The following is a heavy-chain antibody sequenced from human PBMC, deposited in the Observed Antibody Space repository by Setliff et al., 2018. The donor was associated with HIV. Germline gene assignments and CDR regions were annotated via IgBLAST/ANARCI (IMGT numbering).Heavy chain of an antibody. CDR3: AREGELLWTRSFDY. D-gene: IGHD3-10*01. V-gene: IGHV4-4*07. Sequence: SETLSLTCTVSGGSINTYYWSWIRQPAGKGLEWIGRIYSSGSTNYNPSLKSRVTMSVDTSKNQFSLRLSSVTAADTAVYYWAREGELLWTRSFDYWGQGTLVTVSS. CDR2: IYSSGST. CDR1: GGSINTYY. J-gene: IGHJ4*02.